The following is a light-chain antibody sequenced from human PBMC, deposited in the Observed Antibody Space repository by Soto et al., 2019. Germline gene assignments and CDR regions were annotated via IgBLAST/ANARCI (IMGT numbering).Light chain of an antibody. V-gene: IGLV1-44*01. CDR1: SSNLGSNT. J-gene: IGLJ7*01. CDR2: SNN. Sequence: QSVLTQPPSASGTPGQRVTISFSGSSSNLGSNTVNWYQQLPGTAPKLLIYSNNQRPSGVPDRFSGSKSGTSASLAISGLQSEDEADYYCAAWDDSLNGPVFGGGTQLTVL. CDR3: AAWDDSLNGPV.